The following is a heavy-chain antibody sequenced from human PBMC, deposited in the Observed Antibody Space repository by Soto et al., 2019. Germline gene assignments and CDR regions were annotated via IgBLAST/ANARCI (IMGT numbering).Heavy chain of an antibody. D-gene: IGHD6-6*01. V-gene: IGHV5-10-1*01. CDR2: IDPSDSYT. CDR3: ARHEAARPLYYYGMDV. CDR1: GYSFTSYW. J-gene: IGHJ6*02. Sequence: GESLKISCKGSGYSFTSYWISWVRQMPGKGLEWMGRIDPSDSYTNYSPSFQGHVTISADKSISTAHLQWSSLKASDTAMYYCARHEAARPLYYYGMDVWGQGTTVTVSS.